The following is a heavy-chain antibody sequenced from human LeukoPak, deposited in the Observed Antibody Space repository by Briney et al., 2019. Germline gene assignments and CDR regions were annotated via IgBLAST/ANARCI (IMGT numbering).Heavy chain of an antibody. CDR2: IKEDGSEK. CDR1: GFTFSSYS. D-gene: IGHD5-18*01. V-gene: IGHV3-7*01. CDR3: SRGLPEGGYRYGQPGQDY. Sequence: PGGSLRFSCAASGFTFSSYSMNWVRQAPGKGLEWVANIKEDGSEKYYVDSVKGRFTISRDNAKNSLYLQMDSLRAEDTALYYCSRGLPEGGYRYGQPGQDYWGQGTLVTVSS. J-gene: IGHJ4*02.